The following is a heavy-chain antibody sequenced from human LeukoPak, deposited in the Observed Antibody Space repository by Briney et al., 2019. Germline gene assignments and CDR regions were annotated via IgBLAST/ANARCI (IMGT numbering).Heavy chain of an antibody. D-gene: IGHD5-24*01. V-gene: IGHV1-8*02. CDR3: ARSIVELAYFDY. Sequence: GASVKVSCKASGYTFTSYDINWVRQATGQGLEWMGWMNPNSGNTGYAQKFQGRVTMTRNTSISTAYMELSSLRSEDTAVYYCARSIVELAYFDYWGQGTLVTVSS. J-gene: IGHJ4*02. CDR2: MNPNSGNT. CDR1: GYTFTSYD.